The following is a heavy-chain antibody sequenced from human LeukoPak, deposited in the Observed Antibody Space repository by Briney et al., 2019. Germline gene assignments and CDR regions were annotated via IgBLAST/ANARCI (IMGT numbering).Heavy chain of an antibody. CDR2: IYYSGST. CDR1: GGSISSSSYY. D-gene: IGHD5-12*01. CDR3: ARERVDIVATIPFHY. J-gene: IGHJ4*02. Sequence: SETLSLTCTVSGGSISSSSYYWGWIRQPPGKGLEWIGSIYYSGSTYYNPSLKSRVTISVDTSKNQFSPKLSSVTAADTAVYYCARERVDIVATIPFHYWGQGTLVTVSS. V-gene: IGHV4-39*02.